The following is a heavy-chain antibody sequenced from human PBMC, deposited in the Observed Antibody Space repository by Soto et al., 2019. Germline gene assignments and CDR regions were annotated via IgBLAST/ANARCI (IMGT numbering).Heavy chain of an antibody. Sequence: PSETLSLTCAVYGGSFSGYYWSWIRQPPGKGLEWIGEINHSGSTNYNPSLKSRVTISVDTSKNQFSLKLSSVTAADTAVYYCAREGEVDDYGDYVGRLNWFDPWGQGTLVTVSS. CDR2: INHSGST. CDR3: AREGEVDDYGDYVGRLNWFDP. CDR1: GGSFSGYY. D-gene: IGHD4-17*01. J-gene: IGHJ5*02. V-gene: IGHV4-34*01.